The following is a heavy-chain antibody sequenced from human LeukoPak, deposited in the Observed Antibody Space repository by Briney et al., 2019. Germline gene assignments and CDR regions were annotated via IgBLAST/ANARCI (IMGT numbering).Heavy chain of an antibody. Sequence: GGSLRLSCASSGFTFTSYAVSWVRQAPGKGLEWVSGISWNSGSIGYADSVKGRFTISRDNAKNSLYLQMNSLRAEDTALYYCAKDLDYYDSSGAIDYWGQGTLVTVSS. V-gene: IGHV3-9*01. CDR3: AKDLDYYDSSGAIDY. CDR1: GFTFTSYA. CDR2: ISWNSGSI. J-gene: IGHJ4*02. D-gene: IGHD3-22*01.